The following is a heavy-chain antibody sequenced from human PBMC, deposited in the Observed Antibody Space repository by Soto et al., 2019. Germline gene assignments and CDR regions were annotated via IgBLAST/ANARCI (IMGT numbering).Heavy chain of an antibody. CDR1: GGSVSSGGYY. CDR3: ASSLVVGAFDI. D-gene: IGHD2-15*01. V-gene: IGHV4-31*03. Sequence: PSETLSLTCTVSGGSVSSGGYYWSWIRQHPGTGLEWIGYIYYSGTTYFNPSLKSRASISLDTSKNEFSLKLTSVTAADTAVYYCASSLVVGAFDIWGQGTMVTVSS. CDR2: IYYSGTT. J-gene: IGHJ3*02.